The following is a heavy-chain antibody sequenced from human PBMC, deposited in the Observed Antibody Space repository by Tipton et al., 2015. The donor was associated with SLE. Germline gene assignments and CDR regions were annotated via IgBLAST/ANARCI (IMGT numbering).Heavy chain of an antibody. CDR2: IYYSGST. J-gene: IGHJ4*02. D-gene: IGHD5-18*01. CDR3: ARFTGIQLWSYYFDY. V-gene: IGHV4-59*01. CDR1: GFTFSSYA. Sequence: LRLSCAASGFTFSSYAMSWVRQAPGKGLEWIGYIYYSGSTNYNPSLKSRVTISVDTSKNQFSLKLSSVTAADTAVYYCARFTGIQLWSYYFDYWGQGTLVTVSS.